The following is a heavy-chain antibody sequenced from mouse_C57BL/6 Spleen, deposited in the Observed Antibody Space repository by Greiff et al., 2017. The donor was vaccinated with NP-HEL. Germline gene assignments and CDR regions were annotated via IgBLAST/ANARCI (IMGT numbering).Heavy chain of an antibody. CDR2: INPGSGGT. V-gene: IGHV1-54*01. J-gene: IGHJ3*01. CDR3: ARSLITTVVATPFAY. CDR1: GYAFTNYL. D-gene: IGHD1-1*01. Sequence: QVQLQQSGAELVRPGTSVKVSCKASGYAFTNYLIEWVKQRPGQGLEWIGVINPGSGGTNYNEKFKGKATLTADKSSSTAYMQLSSLTSEDSAVYFCARSLITTVVATPFAYWGQGTLVTVSA.